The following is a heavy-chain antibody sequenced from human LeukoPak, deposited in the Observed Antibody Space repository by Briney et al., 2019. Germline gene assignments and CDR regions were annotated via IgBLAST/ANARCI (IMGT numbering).Heavy chain of an antibody. J-gene: IGHJ6*02. CDR1: GFTFSSYA. CDR2: ISSNGRST. Sequence: GGSLRLSCAASGFTFSSYAMHWVRQAPGKGLEYVSAISSNGRSTYYANSVKGRFTISRDNSKNTLYLQMGSLRAEDMAVYYCARSVGRRGVWFGDHYYYYYGMDVWGQGTTVTVSS. CDR3: ARSVGRRGVWFGDHYYYYYGMDV. D-gene: IGHD3-10*01. V-gene: IGHV3-64*01.